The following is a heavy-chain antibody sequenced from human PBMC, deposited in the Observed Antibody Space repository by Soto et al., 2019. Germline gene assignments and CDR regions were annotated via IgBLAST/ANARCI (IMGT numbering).Heavy chain of an antibody. CDR2: IRQDGNEE. CDR1: GFTFRSHW. Sequence: EVQLVETGGGLVQPGGSLRLSCAASGFTFRSHWMSWVRQAPGKGLEWVANIRQDGNEEQYLDSVKGRFTLSRDNAKNSLYLQRNGLRVEDPAVNYCAKAERYSFEIRGQGRMVTVSS. CDR3: AKAERYSFEI. V-gene: IGHV3-7*01. J-gene: IGHJ3*02. D-gene: IGHD1-1*01.